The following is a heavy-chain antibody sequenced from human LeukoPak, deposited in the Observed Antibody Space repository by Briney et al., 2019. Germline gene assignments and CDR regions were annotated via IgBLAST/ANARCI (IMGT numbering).Heavy chain of an antibody. Sequence: SETLSLTCAVSGVSFNDYYWSWVRQTPGKGLEWIGEINHSGYTNDSPSLKSRVTLSIDTTRKQFSLNLRSVTVADTGIYYCTRMTTGHDYWGQGTLVTVSS. CDR1: GVSFNDYY. CDR2: INHSGYT. J-gene: IGHJ4*02. D-gene: IGHD4-17*01. V-gene: IGHV4-34*01. CDR3: TRMTTGHDY.